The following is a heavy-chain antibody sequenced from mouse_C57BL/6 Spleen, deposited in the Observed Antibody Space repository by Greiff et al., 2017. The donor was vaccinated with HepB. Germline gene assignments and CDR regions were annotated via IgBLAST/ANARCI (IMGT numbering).Heavy chain of an antibody. CDR3: SRVGDWYAFDC. D-gene: IGHD2-14*01. CDR2: IDPSDSYT. CDR1: GYTFTSYW. J-gene: IGHJ2*01. Sequence: QVQLQQPGAELVKPGASVKLSCKASGYTFTSYWMQWVKQRPEQGLEWIGEIDPSDSYTNYNQKFKGKATLTVDTSSSTAYMPLSSLTSEDSAVYYFSRVGDWYAFDCWGKGTTLTVSS. V-gene: IGHV1-50*01.